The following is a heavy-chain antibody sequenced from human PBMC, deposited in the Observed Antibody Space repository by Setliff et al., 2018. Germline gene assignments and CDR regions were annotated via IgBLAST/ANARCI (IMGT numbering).Heavy chain of an antibody. V-gene: IGHV4-31*03. CDR3: ARDGSYYDRGGNRTWFFDL. D-gene: IGHD3-22*01. J-gene: IGHJ2*01. CDR2: IYYTGST. Sequence: SETLSLTCTVSGGSINSGDYSWSWFRQLPGKGLEWIGYIYYTGSTHYNPSLKSRLTMSVDTSKNQFSLNLKSVTAADTAVYFCARDGSYYDRGGNRTWFFDLWGRGTLVTVSS. CDR1: GGSINSGDYS.